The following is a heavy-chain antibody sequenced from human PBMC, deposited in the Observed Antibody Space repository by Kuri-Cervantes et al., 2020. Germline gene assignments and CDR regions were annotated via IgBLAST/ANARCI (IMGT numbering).Heavy chain of an antibody. CDR1: GFTFSSYG. CDR3: ARVWREMAPPGY. V-gene: IGHV3-30*02. Sequence: GESLKISCAASGFTFSSYGMHWVRQAPGKGLEWVAFIRYDGSNKYYADSVKGRFTISRDNSKNTLYLQMNSLRAEDTAVYYCARVWREMAPPGYWGQGTLVTVSS. CDR2: IRYDGSNK. J-gene: IGHJ4*02. D-gene: IGHD5-24*01.